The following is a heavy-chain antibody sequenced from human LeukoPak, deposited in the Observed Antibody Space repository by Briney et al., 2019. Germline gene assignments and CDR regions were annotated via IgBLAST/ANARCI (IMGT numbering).Heavy chain of an antibody. J-gene: IGHJ4*02. D-gene: IGHD5-18*01. CDR3: ARDLAYSRLDY. V-gene: IGHV3-23*01. CDR2: ISGSGGST. CDR1: GFTFSSYA. Sequence: PGGSLRLSCAASGFTFSSYAMSWVRQAPGKGLEWVSAISGSGGSTYYADSVKGRFTISRDKSKNTLYLQMNSLRAEDTAFYYCARDLAYSRLDYWGQGMLVTVSS.